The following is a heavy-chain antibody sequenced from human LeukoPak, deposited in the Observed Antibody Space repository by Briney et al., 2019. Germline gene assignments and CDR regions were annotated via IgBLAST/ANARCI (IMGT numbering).Heavy chain of an antibody. J-gene: IGHJ4*02. V-gene: IGHV1-24*01. CDR1: GYTLTELS. D-gene: IGHD2-15*01. Sequence: ASVKVSCTVSGYTLTELSMHWVRQAPGKGLEWMGGFDPEDGETIYAQKFQGRVTMTEDTSTDTAYMELSSLRSEDTAVYYCATDLSRYCSGGSCELRDYWGQGTLVTVSS. CDR2: FDPEDGET. CDR3: ATDLSRYCSGGSCELRDY.